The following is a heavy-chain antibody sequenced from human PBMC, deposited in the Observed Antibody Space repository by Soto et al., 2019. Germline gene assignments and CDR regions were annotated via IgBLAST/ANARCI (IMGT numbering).Heavy chain of an antibody. CDR3: ARDGDPQYAFWSGPLGGGRFDP. CDR1: GGTFGNSA. V-gene: IGHV1-69*12. Sequence: QVQLMQSGAEVKKPGSSVNVSCKTSGGTFGNSAVTWVRQAPGQGLEWLGGIVPMFGTANYAQKFQGRVTITADESTITAYMELNSLKTDDTAVYYCARDGDPQYAFWSGPLGGGRFDPWGQGTLVTVSS. D-gene: IGHD3-3*01. J-gene: IGHJ5*02. CDR2: IVPMFGTA.